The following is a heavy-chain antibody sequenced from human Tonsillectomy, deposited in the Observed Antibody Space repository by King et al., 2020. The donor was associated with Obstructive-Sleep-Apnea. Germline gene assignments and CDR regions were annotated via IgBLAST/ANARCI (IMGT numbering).Heavy chain of an antibody. D-gene: IGHD6-19*01. V-gene: IGHV4-59*08. J-gene: IGHJ3*02. CDR1: GASVSRHY. CDR2: INYNGST. CDR3: ARLRSVTGTRTPSFDI. Sequence: VQLQESGPGLVKPSETLSLTCTVSGASVSRHYWNWIRQPPGKGLEWIGYINYNGSTNYSPSLKSRVTISVDRSKNQFSLRLNSVPAADTAVYYCARLRSVTGTRTPSFDIWGQGTMVTVSS.